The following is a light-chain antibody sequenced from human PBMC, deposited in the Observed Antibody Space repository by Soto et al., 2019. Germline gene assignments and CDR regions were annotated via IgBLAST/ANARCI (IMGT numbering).Light chain of an antibody. CDR3: TSYAGGNNV. CDR2: EVN. V-gene: IGLV2-8*01. CDR1: SSDVGGYNY. J-gene: IGLJ1*01. Sequence: QSALTQPPSASGSPGQSVTISCTGTSSDVGGYNYVSWYQQHPGKVPKLMVYEVNKRPSGVPDRFSGSKSGNTASLTVSGLKAEDEADYYCTSYAGGNNVFGTGTKSPS.